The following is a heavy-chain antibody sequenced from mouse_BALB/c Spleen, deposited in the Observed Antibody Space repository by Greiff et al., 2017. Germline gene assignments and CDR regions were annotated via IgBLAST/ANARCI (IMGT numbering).Heavy chain of an antibody. Sequence: EVQLQQSGPGLVKPSQSLSLTCTVTGYSITSDYAWNWIRQFPGNKLEWMGYISYSGSTSYNPSLKSRISITRDTSKNQFFLQLNSVTTEDTATYYCASYYYGSSYDYWGQGTTLTVSS. V-gene: IGHV3-2*02. CDR3: ASYYYGSSYDY. J-gene: IGHJ2*01. D-gene: IGHD1-1*01. CDR1: GYSITSDYA. CDR2: ISYSGST.